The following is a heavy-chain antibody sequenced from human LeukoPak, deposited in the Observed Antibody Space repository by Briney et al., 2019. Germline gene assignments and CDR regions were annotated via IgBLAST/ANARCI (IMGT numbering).Heavy chain of an antibody. D-gene: IGHD6-19*01. J-gene: IGHJ4*02. CDR1: GDSVSSNSAA. CDR3: ARENSRGRFDY. CDR2: TYYRSKWYN. Sequence: SQTLSLTCGISGDSVSSNSAAWNWIRRSPSRGLEWLGRTYYRSKWYNNYAVSVKGRITINPDSSKNQVSLQLNSVTPEDTAMYYCARENSRGRFDYWGQGSLVTVSS. V-gene: IGHV6-1*01.